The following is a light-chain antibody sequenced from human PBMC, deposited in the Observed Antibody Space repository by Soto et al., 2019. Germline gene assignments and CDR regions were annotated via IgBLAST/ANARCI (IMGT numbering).Light chain of an antibody. CDR1: QTISSW. CDR2: KAS. J-gene: IGKJ1*01. Sequence: DIQMTQSPSTLSGSVGDRVTITCRASQTISSWLAWYQQKPGKAPKLLIYKASTLKSGVPSRFSGRGSGKEFTLTLSSLQPDDFANYYCQPYNSYSEAFGQGNKVDIK. CDR3: QPYNSYSEA. V-gene: IGKV1-5*03.